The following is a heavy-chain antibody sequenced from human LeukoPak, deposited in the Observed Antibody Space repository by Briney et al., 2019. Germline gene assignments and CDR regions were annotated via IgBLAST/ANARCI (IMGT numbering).Heavy chain of an antibody. CDR1: GGSISSGGYS. CDR3: ARVVYYGSGSSISYYFDY. D-gene: IGHD3-10*01. V-gene: IGHV4-30-2*01. CDR2: IYHSGST. J-gene: IGHJ4*02. Sequence: SETLSLTCAVSGGSISSGGYSWSWIRQPPGKGLEWIGYIYHSGSTYYNPSLKSRVTISVDTSKNQFSLKLSSVTAADTAVYYCARVVYYGSGSSISYYFDYWGQGTLVTVSS.